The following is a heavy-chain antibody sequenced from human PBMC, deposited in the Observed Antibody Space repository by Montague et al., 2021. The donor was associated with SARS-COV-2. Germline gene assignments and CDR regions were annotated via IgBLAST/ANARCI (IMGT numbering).Heavy chain of an antibody. J-gene: IGHJ4*02. D-gene: IGHD3-22*01. Sequence: SVKVSCTASGYTFTSYDINLLRQATVQGLEWMGWMNPNSGNTGYSQKFQGRVTMTRNTSISTAYMELSILRSEDTAVYYCARAQYYYDSSGYYPAYWGQGTLVTVSS. V-gene: IGHV1-8*01. CDR2: MNPNSGNT. CDR3: ARAQYYYDSSGYYPAY. CDR1: GYTFTSYD.